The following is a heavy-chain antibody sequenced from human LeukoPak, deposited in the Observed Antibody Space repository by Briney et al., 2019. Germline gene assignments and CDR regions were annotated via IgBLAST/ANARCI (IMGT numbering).Heavy chain of an antibody. D-gene: IGHD3-16*01. CDR3: ARPMITIHPTRLDAFDI. V-gene: IGHV4-39*01. CDR2: IYYSGST. Sequence: SETLSLTCTVSGGSISSSSYYWGWIRQPPGTGLEWIGSIYYSGSTYYNPSLKSRVTISVDTSKNQFSLKLSSVTAADTAVYYCARPMITIHPTRLDAFDIWGQGTMVTVSS. J-gene: IGHJ3*02. CDR1: GGSISSSSYY.